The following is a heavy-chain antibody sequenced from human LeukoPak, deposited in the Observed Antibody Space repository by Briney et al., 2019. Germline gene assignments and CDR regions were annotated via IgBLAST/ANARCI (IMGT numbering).Heavy chain of an antibody. J-gene: IGHJ4*02. CDR2: ISSTSSTM. Sequence: GGSLRLSCAASGFTFSSYAMSWVRQAPGKGLEWVSYISSTSSTMYYADSVKGRFTISRDNAKNSLYLQMNSLRDEDTAVYYCARESAYAFWYWGRGTLVAVSS. V-gene: IGHV3-48*02. CDR1: GFTFSSYA. D-gene: IGHD3-3*01. CDR3: ARESAYAFWY.